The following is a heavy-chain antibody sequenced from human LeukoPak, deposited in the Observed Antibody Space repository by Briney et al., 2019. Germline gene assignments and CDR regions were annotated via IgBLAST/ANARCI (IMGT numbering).Heavy chain of an antibody. CDR3: ARDSGYGADDY. CDR2: IYYSGST. V-gene: IGHV4-31*03. CDR1: GGSISSGGYY. D-gene: IGHD5-12*01. Sequence: ASETLSLTCTVSGGSISSGGYYWSWIRQHPGKGLEWIGYIYYSGSTYYNPSLKSRVTMSVDTSKSQFSLKLSSVTAADTAVYYCARDSGYGADDYWGQGTLVTVSS. J-gene: IGHJ4*02.